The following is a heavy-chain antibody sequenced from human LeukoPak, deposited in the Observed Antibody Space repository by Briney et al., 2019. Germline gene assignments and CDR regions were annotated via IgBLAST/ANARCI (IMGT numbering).Heavy chain of an antibody. D-gene: IGHD2-2*01. CDR1: GFTFSSYE. V-gene: IGHV3-48*03. CDR2: ISSSGSTI. J-gene: IGHJ5*02. CDR3: AGDGGYCSSTSCYGPNWFDP. Sequence: GGSLRLSCAASGFTFSSYEMNWVRQAPGKGLEWVSYISSSGSTIYYADSVKGRFTISRDNAKNSLYLQMNSLRAEDTAVYYCAGDGGYCSSTSCYGPNWFDPWGQGTLVTVSS.